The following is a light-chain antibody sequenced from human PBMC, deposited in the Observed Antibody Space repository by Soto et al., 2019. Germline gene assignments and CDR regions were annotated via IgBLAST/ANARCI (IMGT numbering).Light chain of an antibody. Sequence: EIVLTQSPATLSLSPGERATLSCRASQSVSSYLAWYQQKPGQAPRLLIYDASNRATCIPARFSGSGSGTDFSLTNSSLEVDDFAVYYCHQRSNWAPLTFGGGTKVDIK. CDR1: QSVSSY. V-gene: IGKV3-11*01. CDR3: HQRSNWAPLT. J-gene: IGKJ4*01. CDR2: DAS.